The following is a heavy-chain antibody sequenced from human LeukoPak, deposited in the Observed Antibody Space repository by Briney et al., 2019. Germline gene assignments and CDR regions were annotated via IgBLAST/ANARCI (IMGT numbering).Heavy chain of an antibody. V-gene: IGHV4-61*01. J-gene: IGHJ2*01. CDR3: ASRDCGGDCYRSIVLYFDL. CDR1: VDSVCSGSYY. Sequence: PSETLSLTCTVAVDSVCSGSYYWSWIRQPPGKGLEWIGYIYYSGATKYNPSLKSRVTISVDTSKNQFSLKLSSVTAADTAVYYCASRDCGGDCYRSIVLYFDLWGRGTLVTVSS. D-gene: IGHD2-21*02. CDR2: IYYSGAT.